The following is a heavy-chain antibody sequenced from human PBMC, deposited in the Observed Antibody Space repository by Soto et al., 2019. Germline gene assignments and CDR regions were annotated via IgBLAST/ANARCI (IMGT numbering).Heavy chain of an antibody. CDR3: AKASGRSWYNWFDP. CDR2: IVPLFGTT. D-gene: IGHD6-13*01. CDR1: GGNFTSYA. Sequence: QAPLVQSGAEVKKPGSSVKVSCKASGGNFTSYAISWVRQAPGQGLELMGGIVPLFGTTNYAHKFRGRVTVTADESTSTVYMEMSSLRSEDTAVYYCAKASGRSWYNWFDPGAREPWSPSPQ. V-gene: IGHV1-69*01. J-gene: IGHJ5*02.